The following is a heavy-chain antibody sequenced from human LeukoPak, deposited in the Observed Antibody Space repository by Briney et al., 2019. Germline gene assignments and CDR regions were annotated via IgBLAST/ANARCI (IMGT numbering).Heavy chain of an antibody. Sequence: ASVKVSCKASGYTFTSYYMHWVRQAPGQGLEWMGIINPIGVSTSYAPKFQGRATMTRDTSTSTVYMELSSLRSEDTAVYYCARGERELGYCSSTSCYRRGAGTSFDYWGQGTLVTVSS. J-gene: IGHJ4*02. CDR1: GYTFTSYY. CDR3: ARGERELGYCSSTSCYRRGAGTSFDY. D-gene: IGHD2-2*01. V-gene: IGHV1-46*01. CDR2: INPIGVST.